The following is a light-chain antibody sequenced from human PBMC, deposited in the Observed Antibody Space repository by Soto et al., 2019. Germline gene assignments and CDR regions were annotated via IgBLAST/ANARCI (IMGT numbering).Light chain of an antibody. CDR1: QSISSY. V-gene: IGKV1-39*01. CDR3: QQSYSTPYT. CDR2: AAS. Sequence: DLQMTQSPSSLSASVGDRVTITCRASQSISSYLNWYQQKRGKAPKLLIYAASSLQSGVPSRFSGSGSGTDFTLTISSLQPEDFATYYCQQSYSTPYTFGQGTKLEIK. J-gene: IGKJ2*01.